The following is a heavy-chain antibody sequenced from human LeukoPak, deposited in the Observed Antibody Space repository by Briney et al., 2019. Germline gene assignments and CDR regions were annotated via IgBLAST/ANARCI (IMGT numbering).Heavy chain of an antibody. Sequence: GGSLRLSCATSGFSFSSYRMNWVRQAPGRGLEWVASISSNNGYIYYADSVKGRFTISRDNGENSLHLQMNSLRAEDAAVYYCARDLGTRKSIAFADWGQGTLVTVSS. CDR1: GFSFSSYR. J-gene: IGHJ4*02. D-gene: IGHD6-6*01. V-gene: IGHV3-21*01. CDR2: ISSNNGYI. CDR3: ARDLGTRKSIAFAD.